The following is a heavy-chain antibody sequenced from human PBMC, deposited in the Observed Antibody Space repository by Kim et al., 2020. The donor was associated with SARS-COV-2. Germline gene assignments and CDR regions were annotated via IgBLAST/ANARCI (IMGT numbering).Heavy chain of an antibody. J-gene: IGHJ4*02. V-gene: IGHV1-2*02. D-gene: IGHD6-19*01. Sequence: ASVKVSCKASGYTFTGYYMYWVRQAPGQGLEWMGWINPNNGVTKYAQKFQGRVTVTRDTSITTAYMELSSLRYDDTAVYYCATGYGISSGWQGFDYWGQGTLVTVSS. CDR1: GYTFTGYY. CDR3: ATGYGISSGWQGFDY. CDR2: INPNNGVT.